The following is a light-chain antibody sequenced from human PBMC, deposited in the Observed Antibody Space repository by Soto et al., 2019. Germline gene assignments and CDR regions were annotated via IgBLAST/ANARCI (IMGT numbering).Light chain of an antibody. Sequence: DIVMTQSPDSLAVSLGERATINCKSSQNILSSSNNKNYLAWYQQKPGQPPKLLISWASTRESGVPDRLSGSGSGTDFSLTISSLQAEDVAVYYCQQYYSAPYTFGQGTELEIK. CDR2: WAS. CDR1: QNILSSSNNKNY. CDR3: QQYYSAPYT. J-gene: IGKJ2*01. V-gene: IGKV4-1*01.